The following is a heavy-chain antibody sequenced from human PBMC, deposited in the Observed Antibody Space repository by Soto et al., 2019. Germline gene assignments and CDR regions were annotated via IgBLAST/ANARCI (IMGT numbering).Heavy chain of an antibody. CDR2: ISGSGGST. J-gene: IGHJ4*02. CDR1: GFTFSSYA. Sequence: LRLSFAASGFTFSSYAMSWVRQAPGKGLEWVSAISGSGGSTYYADSVKGRFTISRDNSKNTLYLQMNSLRAEDTAVYYCAKDVSRGYYDSSGYTFDYWGQGALVTVSS. D-gene: IGHD3-22*01. V-gene: IGHV3-23*01. CDR3: AKDVSRGYYDSSGYTFDY.